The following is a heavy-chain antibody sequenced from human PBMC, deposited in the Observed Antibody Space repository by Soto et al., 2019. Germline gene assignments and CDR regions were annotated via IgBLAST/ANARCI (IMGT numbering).Heavy chain of an antibody. CDR2: ISYDGSNK. Sequence: GGSLRLSCAASGFTFSSFGMHWVRQAPGKGLEWVAVISYDGSNKYYADSVKGRFNISRDNSKNTLYLQMNSLRAEDTAVYYCAKDREPYSRSWPYYWGQGTLVTVSA. CDR3: AKDREPYSRSWPYY. D-gene: IGHD6-13*01. CDR1: GFTFSSFG. V-gene: IGHV3-30*18. J-gene: IGHJ4*02.